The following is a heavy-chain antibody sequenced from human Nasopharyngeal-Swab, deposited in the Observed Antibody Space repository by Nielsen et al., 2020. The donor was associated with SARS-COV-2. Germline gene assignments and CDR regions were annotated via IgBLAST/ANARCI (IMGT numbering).Heavy chain of an antibody. V-gene: IGHV3-48*03. D-gene: IGHD3-9*01. CDR1: GFTFSSYE. CDR3: ARARDTYYDILTGYYKDLWYFDY. CDR2: ISSSGSTI. J-gene: IGHJ4*02. Sequence: GESLKISCAASGFTFSSYEMNWVRQAPGKGLEWVSYISSSGSTIYYADSVKGRFTISRDNAKNSLYLQMNSLRAEDTAVYYCARARDTYYDILTGYYKDLWYFDYWGQGTLVTVSS.